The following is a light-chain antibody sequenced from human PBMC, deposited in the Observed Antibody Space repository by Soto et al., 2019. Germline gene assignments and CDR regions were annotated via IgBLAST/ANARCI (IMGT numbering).Light chain of an antibody. Sequence: VLTQFPATLSLSPGERATLXXXASQNVANYLDWYQQKPGQAPRLLIYESSNRATGIAARFSGSGSGTDFTLTISSLEPEDFAVYYCQQYGSSPWTFGQGTKVDIK. CDR2: ESS. J-gene: IGKJ1*01. V-gene: IGKV3-11*01. CDR1: QNVANY. CDR3: QQYGSSPWT.